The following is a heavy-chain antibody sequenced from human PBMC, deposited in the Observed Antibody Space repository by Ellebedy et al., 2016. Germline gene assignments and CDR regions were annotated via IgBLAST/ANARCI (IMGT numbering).Heavy chain of an antibody. J-gene: IGHJ4*02. CDR2: ISGSSTYT. V-gene: IGHV3-11*05. CDR1: GFTFSDYY. D-gene: IGHD1-7*01. CDR3: ARVGRGTTGWNDQ. Sequence: GESLKISCAASGFTFSDYYMSWIRQAPGKGLEWVSYISGSSTYTNYADSVKGRFTISRDNAKNTLYLQMNSLRAEDTAGYYCARVGRGTTGWNDQWGQGTLVTVSS.